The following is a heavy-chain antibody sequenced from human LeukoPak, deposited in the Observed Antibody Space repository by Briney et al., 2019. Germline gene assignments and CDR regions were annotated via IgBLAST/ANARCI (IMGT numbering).Heavy chain of an antibody. Sequence: GGSLRLSCAASGFTFDDYAMHWVRQAPGKGLEWVSGISWNSGSIGYADSVKGRFTISRDNAKNSLYLQMSSLRAEDTALYYCAKDTDYGDYGGWFDPWGQGTLVTVSS. J-gene: IGHJ5*02. CDR2: ISWNSGSI. V-gene: IGHV3-9*01. CDR3: AKDTDYGDYGGWFDP. D-gene: IGHD4-17*01. CDR1: GFTFDDYA.